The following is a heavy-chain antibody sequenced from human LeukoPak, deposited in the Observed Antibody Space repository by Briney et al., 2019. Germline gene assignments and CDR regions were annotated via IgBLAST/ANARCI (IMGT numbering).Heavy chain of an antibody. V-gene: IGHV3-53*01. D-gene: IGHD6-19*01. J-gene: IGHJ4*02. CDR3: AKYGGSYSSGWEGFFDY. CDR1: GFTVSSNS. Sequence: GGSLRLSCTVSGFTVSSNSMSWVRQAPGKGLEWVSFIYSDNTHYSDSVKGQFTISRDNSKNTLYLQMNSLRAEDTAVYYCAKYGGSYSSGWEGFFDYWGQGTLVTVSS. CDR2: IYSDNT.